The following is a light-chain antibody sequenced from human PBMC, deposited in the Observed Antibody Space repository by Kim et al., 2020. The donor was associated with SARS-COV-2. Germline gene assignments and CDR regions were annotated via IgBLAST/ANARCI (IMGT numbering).Light chain of an antibody. CDR3: QQYRDSPPVGNT. Sequence: EIVLTQSPGTLSLSPGETATLSCRASQSITSYLAWYQHKPGQAPRLLIYGVSRRATGIPDRFSGSGSGTDFTLRINRLEPEDFAVYYCQQYRDSPPVGNTFGGGTNVDIK. V-gene: IGKV3-20*01. J-gene: IGKJ4*01. CDR1: QSITSY. CDR2: GVS.